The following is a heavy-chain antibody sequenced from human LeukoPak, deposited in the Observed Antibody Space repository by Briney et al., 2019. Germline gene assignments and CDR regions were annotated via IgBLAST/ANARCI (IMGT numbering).Heavy chain of an antibody. J-gene: IGHJ5*02. Sequence: SETLSLTCAVYGGSFSGYYWSWIRQHPGKGLEWIGEINHSGSTNYNPSLRSRVTISVDTSKNQFSPKLSSVTAADTAVYYCARAKQWLVGNWFDPWGQGTLVTVSS. CDR1: GGSFSGYY. V-gene: IGHV4-34*01. CDR2: INHSGST. D-gene: IGHD6-19*01. CDR3: ARAKQWLVGNWFDP.